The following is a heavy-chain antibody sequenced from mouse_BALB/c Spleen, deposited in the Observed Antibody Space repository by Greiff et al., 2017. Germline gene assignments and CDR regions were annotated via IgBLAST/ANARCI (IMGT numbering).Heavy chain of an antibody. CDR2: ISSGSSTI. J-gene: IGHJ2*01. CDR1: GFTFCSFG. Sequence: EVKLMESGGGLVQPGGSRKLSCAASGFTFCSFGMHWVRQAPEKGLEWVAYISSGSSTIYYADTVKGRFTISRDNPKNTLFLQMTSLRSEDTAMYYCARVGGTGTGDYWGQGTTLTVSS. D-gene: IGHD4-1*01. CDR3: ARVGGTGTGDY. V-gene: IGHV5-17*02.